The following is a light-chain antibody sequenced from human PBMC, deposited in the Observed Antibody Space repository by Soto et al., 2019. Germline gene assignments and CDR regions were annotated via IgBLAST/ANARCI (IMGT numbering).Light chain of an antibody. V-gene: IGKV3-15*01. CDR2: GAS. J-gene: IGKJ1*01. CDR1: QCVSSN. Sequence: EIVMTQSPATLSVSSGESATLSCSAIQCVSSNLVWYQQKPGQAPRLLIYGASTRATGIPARFSGSGSGTEFTLTISSLQSEDFAVYYCQQYNDWPPTWTFGQGTKVDIK. CDR3: QQYNDWPPTWT.